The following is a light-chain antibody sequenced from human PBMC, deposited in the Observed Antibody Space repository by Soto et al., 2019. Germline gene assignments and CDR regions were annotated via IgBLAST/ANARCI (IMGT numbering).Light chain of an antibody. CDR2: KAS. CDR1: QSISRW. V-gene: IGKV1-5*03. J-gene: IGKJ4*02. CDR3: QQYERYST. Sequence: DIQMTQSPSTLSAFVGDRVTITCRASQSISRWLAWYQQKPGKAPKLLIHKASTLESGVPSRFSGSGFGTEFTLTISGLQPEDSSTYCCQQYERYSTFGRGTKVEIK.